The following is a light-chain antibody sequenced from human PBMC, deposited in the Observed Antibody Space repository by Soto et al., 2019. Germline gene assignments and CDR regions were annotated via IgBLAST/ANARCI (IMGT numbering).Light chain of an antibody. J-gene: IGKJ5*01. CDR2: GTS. CDR3: QQYGNSPIT. V-gene: IGKV3-20*01. CDR1: QSVSSN. Sequence: EIVLTQSPATLSLSPGERATLSCRASQSVSSNLAWYQQKPGQAPRLLIYGTSSRATGIPDGFSGSGSGTDFTLTIIRLEPEDFAVYYCQQYGNSPITFGQGTRLEI.